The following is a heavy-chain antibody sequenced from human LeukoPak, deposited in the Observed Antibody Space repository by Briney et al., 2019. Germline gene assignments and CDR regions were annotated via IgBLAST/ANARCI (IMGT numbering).Heavy chain of an antibody. CDR2: INQDGSDK. CDR1: GFSVSNYW. V-gene: IGHV3-7*01. Sequence: GGSLRLSCAASGFSVSNYWMSWVRQAPGKGLEWVANINQDGSDKYYVDSVMGRFIISKDNAKNSVYLQMNSLRPEDTAIYYCAWYGVTHGLDAWGQGTTVTVSS. D-gene: IGHD3-10*01. CDR3: AWYGVTHGLDA. J-gene: IGHJ6*02.